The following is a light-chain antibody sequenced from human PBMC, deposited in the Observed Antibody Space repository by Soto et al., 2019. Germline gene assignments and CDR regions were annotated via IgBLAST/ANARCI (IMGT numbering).Light chain of an antibody. CDR1: SSDVGGYNY. CDR3: CSYAGSYTYV. Sequence: QSALTQPRSVSGSPGQSVTISFTGTSSDVGGYNYVSWYQQHPGKAPKLMMYDVSKRPSGVPDRCSGSKSGNTASLTISGLQAEDEADYYCCSYAGSYTYVFGTGTKLTVL. V-gene: IGLV2-11*01. J-gene: IGLJ1*01. CDR2: DVS.